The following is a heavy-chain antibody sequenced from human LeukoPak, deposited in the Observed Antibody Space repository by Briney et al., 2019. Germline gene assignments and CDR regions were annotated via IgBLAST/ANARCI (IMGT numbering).Heavy chain of an antibody. D-gene: IGHD3/OR15-3a*01. Sequence: ASVKVSCKAAGYSFTTFHINWVRQAPGQGPEWMGWVNPDTGNTGFAQKFQGRVTITQNSSVTTVYMGLTSLTSEDTAIYYCARRGLVAGIYDLVYGFDLWGQGTMVTVSS. J-gene: IGHJ3*01. CDR2: VNPDTGNT. CDR1: GYSFTTFH. CDR3: ARRGLVAGIYDLVYGFDL. V-gene: IGHV1-8*03.